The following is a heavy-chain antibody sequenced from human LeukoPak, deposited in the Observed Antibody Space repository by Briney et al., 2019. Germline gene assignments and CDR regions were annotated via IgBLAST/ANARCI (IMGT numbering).Heavy chain of an antibody. CDR1: GFTVSSNY. D-gene: IGHD4-17*01. CDR2: IYSGGST. V-gene: IGHV3-66*04. Sequence: GGSLRLSCAASGFTVSSNYMSWVRQAPGKGLEWVSVIYSGGSTYYADSVKGRFTISRDNSKNTPYLQMNSLRAEDTAVYYCARPHDYGDYSPTNWGQGTLVTVSS. CDR3: ARPHDYGDYSPTN. J-gene: IGHJ4*02.